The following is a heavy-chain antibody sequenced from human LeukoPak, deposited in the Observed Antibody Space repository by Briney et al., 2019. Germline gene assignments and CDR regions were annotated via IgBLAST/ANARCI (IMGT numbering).Heavy chain of an antibody. J-gene: IGHJ4*02. CDR2: INSDESLT. Sequence: PGGSLRLSCAASGFTFSKYWMHWVRHAPGKGLVWVSRINSDESLTTYADSVKGRFTISRDNAKNTLYLQVNSLGAEDTAVYYCARRYCSGGTCYFDYWGQGTLVTVSS. CDR1: GFTFSKYW. D-gene: IGHD2-15*01. V-gene: IGHV3-74*03. CDR3: ARRYCSGGTCYFDY.